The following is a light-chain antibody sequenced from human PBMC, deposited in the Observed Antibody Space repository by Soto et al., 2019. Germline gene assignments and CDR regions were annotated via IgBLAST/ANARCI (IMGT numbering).Light chain of an antibody. V-gene: IGLV2-23*02. J-gene: IGLJ1*01. Sequence: QSVLTQSASVSGSPGQSITISCTGTSSDVGSYNHVSWYQQHPGEVPKLIIFNVNDRPSGVSNRFSGSKSGNTASLTISGLQAEDEADYYCCSYAGSSTYVFGTGTKVTV. CDR3: CSYAGSSTYV. CDR1: SSDVGSYNH. CDR2: NVN.